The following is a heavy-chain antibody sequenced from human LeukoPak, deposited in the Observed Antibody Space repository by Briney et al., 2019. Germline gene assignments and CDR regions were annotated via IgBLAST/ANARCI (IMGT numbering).Heavy chain of an antibody. CDR3: ATYPINKWLGALDFNY. CDR1: GYTLTELS. Sequence: GTSVKVSCKVSGYTLTELSMHWVRQAPGKGLEWMGGFDPEDGETIYAQKFQGRVTMTEDTSTDTAYMELSSLRSEDTAVYYCATYPINKWLGALDFNYWGQGTLVTVSS. D-gene: IGHD1-26*01. CDR2: FDPEDGET. V-gene: IGHV1-24*01. J-gene: IGHJ4*02.